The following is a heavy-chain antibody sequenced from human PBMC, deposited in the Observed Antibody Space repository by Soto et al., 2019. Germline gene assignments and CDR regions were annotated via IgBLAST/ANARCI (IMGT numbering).Heavy chain of an antibody. V-gene: IGHV1-69*04. CDR2: IIPILGIA. CDR3: AREDDSSGYYYRSYGMDV. J-gene: IGHJ6*02. Sequence: ASVKVSCKASGGTFSSYTISWVRQAPGQGLEWMGRIIPILGIANYAQKFQGRVTITADKSTSTAYMELSSLRSEDTAVYYCAREDDSSGYYYRSYGMDVWGQGTTVTVSS. CDR1: GGTFSSYT. D-gene: IGHD3-22*01.